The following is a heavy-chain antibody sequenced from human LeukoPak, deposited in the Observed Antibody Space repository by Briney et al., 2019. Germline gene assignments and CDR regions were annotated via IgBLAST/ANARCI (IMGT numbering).Heavy chain of an antibody. V-gene: IGHV4-4*07. CDR1: GGSISSYY. Sequence: SETLSLTCTVSGGSISSYYWSWIRQPAGKGLEWIGRIYRSGSTDYNPSLKSRVIILIDTAKNHFSLNLSSVTAADTAVYYCARSDGYGLVGIWGQGTMVTVSS. CDR3: ARSDGYGLVGI. CDR2: IYRSGST. D-gene: IGHD3-10*01. J-gene: IGHJ3*02.